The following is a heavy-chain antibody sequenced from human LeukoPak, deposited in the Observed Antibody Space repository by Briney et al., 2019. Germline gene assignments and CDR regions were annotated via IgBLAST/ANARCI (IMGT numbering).Heavy chain of an antibody. D-gene: IGHD6-6*01. CDR3: TTAGTGSSSHLGY. V-gene: IGHV3-15*01. J-gene: IGHJ4*02. Sequence: GGSLRLSCAASGFTFSNAWMSWVRQAPGKGLEWVGRIKSKTDGGTTDYAAPVKGRFTISRDGSKNTLYLQMNSLKTEDTAVYYCTTAGTGSSSHLGYWGQGTLVTVSS. CDR1: GFTFSNAW. CDR2: IKSKTDGGTT.